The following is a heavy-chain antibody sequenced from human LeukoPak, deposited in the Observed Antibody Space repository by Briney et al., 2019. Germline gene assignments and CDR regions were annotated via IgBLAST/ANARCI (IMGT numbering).Heavy chain of an antibody. V-gene: IGHV4-34*01. Sequence: SETLSLTCAVYGGSFSFYYWTWIRQPPGKGLEWIGEINHSGKANYNPSLKSRVAVTVDTSKSQFSLNLTSLTAADTAVYYCARRGGKYSSSSINYWGQGTLVTVSS. D-gene: IGHD6-6*01. J-gene: IGHJ1*01. CDR2: INHSGKA. CDR3: ARRGGKYSSSSINY. CDR1: GGSFSFYY.